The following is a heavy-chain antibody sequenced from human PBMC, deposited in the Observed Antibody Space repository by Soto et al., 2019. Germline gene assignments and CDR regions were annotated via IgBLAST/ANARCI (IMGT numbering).Heavy chain of an antibody. J-gene: IGHJ4*02. D-gene: IGHD3-10*01. CDR1: GGSLRNSG. Sequence: QLELVQSGAEVIEPGSSVKLSCKTSGGSLRNSGINWVRQAPGQGLEWVGGIIPIIGTPNYLQRLQTRVTITADESTNTAFLELGSLRFDDTAIYYCARERDGSGSLSYYFDQWGQGTLVTVSS. V-gene: IGHV1-69*01. CDR3: ARERDGSGSLSYYFDQ. CDR2: IIPIIGTP.